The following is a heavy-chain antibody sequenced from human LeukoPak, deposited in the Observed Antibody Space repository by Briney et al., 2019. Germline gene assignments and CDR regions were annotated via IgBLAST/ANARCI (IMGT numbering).Heavy chain of an antibody. J-gene: IGHJ4*02. CDR2: IRRRAYGGAA. D-gene: IGHD2-8*01. CDR1: GFAFYDFA. CDR3: SRNGLIDFDY. Sequence: SGGSLRLSCAPSGFAFYDFAMSWVRQPAGKGLEWVGFIRRRAYGGAAEYAASVKGTFIISRDDSKGIDYLQMNSLKTEDTAVYYCSRNGLIDFDYWGQGSRVIVSP. V-gene: IGHV3-49*04.